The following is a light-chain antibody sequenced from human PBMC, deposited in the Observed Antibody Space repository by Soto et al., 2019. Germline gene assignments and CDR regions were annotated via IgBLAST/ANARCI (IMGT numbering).Light chain of an antibody. CDR1: NSNIGSHT. V-gene: IGLV1-44*01. CDR2: SNN. CDR3: SVWDDSLNGWV. Sequence: QSVLTQPPSASGTPGQRVTISCSGSNSNIGSHTVNWYQQFPGTAPKLLMYSNNQRSSGVPDRFSGSKSGTSASLAISGLQSEDEADYYCSVWDDSLNGWVFGGGTKVTVL. J-gene: IGLJ3*02.